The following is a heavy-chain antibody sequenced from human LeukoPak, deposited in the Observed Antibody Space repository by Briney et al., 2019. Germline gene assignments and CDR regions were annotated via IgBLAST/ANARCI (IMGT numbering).Heavy chain of an antibody. Sequence: GGSLRLSCAASGFTFSSYAMSWVRQAPGKGLVWVSRIKTDESSTSYADSVKGRFTISRDNAKNTLYLQMNSLRAEDTAVYYCARLGFCSSTSCYDGYWGQGTLVTVSS. J-gene: IGHJ4*02. CDR2: IKTDESST. V-gene: IGHV3-74*01. CDR3: ARLGFCSSTSCYDGY. CDR1: GFTFSSYA. D-gene: IGHD2-2*01.